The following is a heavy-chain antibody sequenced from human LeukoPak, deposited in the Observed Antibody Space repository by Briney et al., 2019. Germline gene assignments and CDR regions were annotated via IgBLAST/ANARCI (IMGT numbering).Heavy chain of an antibody. CDR2: INHSGST. CDR1: GGSLSGYY. J-gene: IGHJ6*03. Sequence: SETLSLTCAVYGGSLSGYYWSWIRQPPGKGLEWIGEINHSGSTNYNPSLKSRVTISVDTSKNQFSLKLSSVTAADTAVYYCARGVRGGFWGGYPYYYYYYMDVWGKGTTVTVSS. D-gene: IGHD3-3*01. V-gene: IGHV4-34*01. CDR3: ARGVRGGFWGGYPYYYYYYMDV.